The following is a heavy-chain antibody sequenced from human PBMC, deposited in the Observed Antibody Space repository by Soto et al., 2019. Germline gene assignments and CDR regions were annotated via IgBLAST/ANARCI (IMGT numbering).Heavy chain of an antibody. D-gene: IGHD3-22*01. CDR2: IYYSGST. J-gene: IGHJ4*02. Sequence: SETLSLTCTVSGGSISSGDYYWSWIRQPPGKGLEWIGYIYYSGSTYYNPSLKSRVTISVDTSKNQFSLKLSSVTAADTAVYYCARDSPRGYDSSGYYFPYFDYWGQRTLVTVSS. CDR1: GGSISSGDYY. CDR3: ARDSPRGYDSSGYYFPYFDY. V-gene: IGHV4-30-4*01.